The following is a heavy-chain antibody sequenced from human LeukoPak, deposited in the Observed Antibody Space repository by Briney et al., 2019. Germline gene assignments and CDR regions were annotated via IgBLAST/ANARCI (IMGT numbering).Heavy chain of an antibody. V-gene: IGHV1-69*05. D-gene: IGHD2-2*01. CDR2: IIPIFGTA. CDR3: ARGDVVPAAISYYYYYYYMDV. J-gene: IGHJ6*03. Sequence: SVKVSCKASGYTFTSYDINWVRQATGQGLEWMGGIIPIFGTANYAQKFQGRVTITTDESTSTAYMELSSLRSEDTAVYYCARGDVVPAAISYYYYYYYMDVWGKGTTVTVSS. CDR1: GYTFTSYD.